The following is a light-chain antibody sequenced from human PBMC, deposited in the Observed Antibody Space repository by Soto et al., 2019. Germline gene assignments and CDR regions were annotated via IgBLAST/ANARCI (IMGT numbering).Light chain of an antibody. J-gene: IGKJ5*01. Sequence: EIVLTQSPATLSVSPGERATLSCRATETVSINLAWFQRKAGQPPRLLIYGSSTRATGVPDRFSGSGSGTEFALIISSLQSEDVAVYYCQQYSNWPPAITFGQGTRLEI. CDR1: ETVSIN. V-gene: IGKV3-15*01. CDR2: GSS. CDR3: QQYSNWPPAIT.